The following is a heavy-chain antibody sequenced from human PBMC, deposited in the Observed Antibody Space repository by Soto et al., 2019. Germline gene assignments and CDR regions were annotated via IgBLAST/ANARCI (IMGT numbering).Heavy chain of an antibody. CDR3: AKESMVRGVIIDDAFDI. CDR1: GFTFDDYA. D-gene: IGHD3-10*01. J-gene: IGHJ3*02. V-gene: IGHV3-9*01. CDR2: ISWNSGSI. Sequence: DVQLVESGGGLVQPGRSLRLSCAASGFTFDDYAMHWVRQAPGKGLEWVSGISWNSGSIGYADSVKGRFTISRDNAKNSLYLQMNSLRAEDTALYYCAKESMVRGVIIDDAFDIWGQGTMVTVSS.